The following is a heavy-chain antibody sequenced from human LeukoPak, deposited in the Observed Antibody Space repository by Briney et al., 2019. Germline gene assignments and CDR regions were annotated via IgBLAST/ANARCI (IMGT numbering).Heavy chain of an antibody. D-gene: IGHD5-18*01. CDR3: ARDRVYSYGFTDY. CDR1: GYTFTGYY. Sequence: ASVKVSCKASGYTFTGYYMHWVRQAPGQGLEWMGWINPNSGGTNYAQKLQGRVTMTTDTSTSTAYMELRSLRSDDTAVYYCARDRVYSYGFTDYWGQGTLVTVSS. V-gene: IGHV1-2*02. CDR2: INPNSGGT. J-gene: IGHJ4*02.